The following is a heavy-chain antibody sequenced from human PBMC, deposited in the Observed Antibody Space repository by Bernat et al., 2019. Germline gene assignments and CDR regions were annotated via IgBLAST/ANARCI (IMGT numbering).Heavy chain of an antibody. D-gene: IGHD2-15*01. J-gene: IGHJ3*02. CDR3: AREFFGDGSFDAFDI. Sequence: VQLVESGGGLVKPGGSLRLSCAASGVTVSTNYMSWVRQAPGKGLEWVSVIHSAGSTYYTDSVEGRFTISRDDSKNTLYLQMNSLRAEDTAVYYCAREFFGDGSFDAFDIWGQGTMVTVSS. V-gene: IGHV3-66*01. CDR2: IHSAGST. CDR1: GVTVSTNY.